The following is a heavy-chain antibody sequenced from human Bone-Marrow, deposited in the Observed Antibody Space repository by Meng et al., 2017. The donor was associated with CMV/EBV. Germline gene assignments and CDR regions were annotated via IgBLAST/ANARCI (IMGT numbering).Heavy chain of an antibody. Sequence: ASVKVSCKTSGYIFGEYDINWVRQAPGQGLEWMGCVSADNGDTKYAQKVQDRVRLTRDTYTKTAYMELRILRSDDTAIYYCARGGGESKFDFWGQGTLVTVSS. CDR2: VSADNGDT. D-gene: IGHD3-10*01. V-gene: IGHV1-18*01. CDR1: GYIFGEYD. CDR3: ARGGGESKFDF. J-gene: IGHJ1*01.